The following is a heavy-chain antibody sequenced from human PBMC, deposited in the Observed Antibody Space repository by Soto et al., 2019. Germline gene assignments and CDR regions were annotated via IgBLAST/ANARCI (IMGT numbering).Heavy chain of an antibody. J-gene: IGHJ3*02. V-gene: IGHV3-23*01. D-gene: IGHD3-22*01. CDR2: INIGGDNT. Sequence: GGSLRLSCVGSGYNFNKYAVSWVRQAPGKGLEWVSAINIGGDNTFYTDSVKGRFTISRDNSKNMLYLEMNSLTAEDTAVYYCARRAYFFDGTGSHAFDISGQRTRVTVS. CDR3: ARRAYFFDGTGSHAFDI. CDR1: GYNFNKYA.